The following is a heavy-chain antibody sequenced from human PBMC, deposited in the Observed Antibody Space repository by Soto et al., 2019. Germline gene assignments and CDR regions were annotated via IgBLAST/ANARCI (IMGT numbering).Heavy chain of an antibody. Sequence: GASVKVSCKASGYTFTSYYMHWVRQAPGQGLEWMGIINPSGGSTSYAQKFQGRVTMTRDTSTSTVYMELSSLRSEDTAVYYCATLNYDILTVYNWFDPWGQGTLVTVSS. CDR3: ATLNYDILTVYNWFDP. D-gene: IGHD3-9*01. J-gene: IGHJ5*02. V-gene: IGHV1-46*01. CDR2: INPSGGST. CDR1: GYTFTSYY.